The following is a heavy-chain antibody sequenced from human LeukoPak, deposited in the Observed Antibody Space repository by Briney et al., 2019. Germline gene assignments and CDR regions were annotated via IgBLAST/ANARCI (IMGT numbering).Heavy chain of an antibody. V-gene: IGHV3-23*01. Sequence: GGSLRLSCAVSGITLSNYGMSWVRQAPGKGLEWVAGISGSGGSTYYADSVKGRFTISRDNSKNTLYLQMNSLRAEDTAVYYCAKHPVEMATIRLLDYWGQGTLVTVSS. J-gene: IGHJ4*02. D-gene: IGHD5-24*01. CDR2: ISGSGGST. CDR1: GITLSNYG. CDR3: AKHPVEMATIRLLDY.